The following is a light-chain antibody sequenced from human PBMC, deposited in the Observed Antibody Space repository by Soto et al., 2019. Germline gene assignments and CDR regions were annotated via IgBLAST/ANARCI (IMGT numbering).Light chain of an antibody. Sequence: LTQPASVSGSPGQSIIISCTGTSSDIGAYNYVSWYQQYPGKAPKLMIYGVTNRPSGVSNRFSGSKTGNTASLTISGLQAEDEADYYCFSHRSGDSHVFGTGTKVTVL. CDR2: GVT. V-gene: IGLV2-14*01. J-gene: IGLJ1*01. CDR3: FSHRSGDSHV. CDR1: SSDIGAYNY.